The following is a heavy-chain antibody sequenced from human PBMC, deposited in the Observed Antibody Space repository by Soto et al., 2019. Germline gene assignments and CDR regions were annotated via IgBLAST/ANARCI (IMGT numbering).Heavy chain of an antibody. V-gene: IGHV1-46*03. CDR3: TRTLTPNPAEYFQH. Sequence: ASVKVSCKASGYTFTRYYMHWVRQAPGQGLEWMGMINPSGGSTTYAQNFQGRVTMTRDTSTSTNHMDLSSLRSEDTAVYYCTRTLTPNPAEYFQHWGQGTLVTVSS. J-gene: IGHJ1*01. CDR2: INPSGGST. D-gene: IGHD3-16*01. CDR1: GYTFTRYY.